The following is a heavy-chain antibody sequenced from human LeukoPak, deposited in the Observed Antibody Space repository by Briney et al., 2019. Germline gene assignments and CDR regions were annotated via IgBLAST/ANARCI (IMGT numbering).Heavy chain of an antibody. V-gene: IGHV4-31*03. CDR1: GGSISSGGYY. CDR3: ARDRGYSSSWYWFDP. J-gene: IGHJ5*02. D-gene: IGHD6-13*01. Sequence: SETLSLTCTVSGGSISSGGYYWSWIRQHPGKGLEWIGYIYYSGSTYYNPSLKSRVTISVDTSKNQFSLKLSSVTAADTAVYYCARDRGYSSSWYWFDPWGQGTLVTVSS. CDR2: IYYSGST.